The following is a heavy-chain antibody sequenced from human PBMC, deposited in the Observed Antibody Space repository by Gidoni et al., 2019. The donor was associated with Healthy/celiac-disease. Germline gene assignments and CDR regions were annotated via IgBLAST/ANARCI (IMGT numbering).Heavy chain of an antibody. Sequence: QVQLQQWGAGLLKPSETLSLTFAVYGGSFSGYYWSWIRQPPGKGLEWIGEINHSGSTNYNPSLKSRVTISVDTSKNQFSLKLSSVTAADTAVYYCATKGTGSYYAYWGQGTLVTVSS. D-gene: IGHD3-10*01. CDR2: INHSGST. CDR1: GGSFSGYY. V-gene: IGHV4-34*01. CDR3: ATKGTGSYYAY. J-gene: IGHJ4*02.